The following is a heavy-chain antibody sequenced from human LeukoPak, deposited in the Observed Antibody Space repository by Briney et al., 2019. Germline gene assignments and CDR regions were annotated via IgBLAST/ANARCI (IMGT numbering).Heavy chain of an antibody. D-gene: IGHD2-8*02. CDR1: TYTFTGYY. Sequence: ASVKVSCKASTYTFTGYYLHWVRQAPGQGLEWMGWINPNSGVTNYAQNLQGRVTLTGDTSITTSYMELTGLTSVDTAVYYCGLVASGNWWFDPWGQGTLVTVSS. V-gene: IGHV1-2*02. CDR2: INPNSGVT. CDR3: GLVASGNWWFDP. J-gene: IGHJ5*02.